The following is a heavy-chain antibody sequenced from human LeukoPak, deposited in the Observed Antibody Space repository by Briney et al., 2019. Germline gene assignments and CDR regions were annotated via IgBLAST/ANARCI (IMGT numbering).Heavy chain of an antibody. Sequence: PGGSLRLSCAASGFTFSSLDMGWVRQAPGKGLEWLAFIRFDGSTKYYADSVKGRFTVSRDNSKSTLYLQMNSLRAEDTAVYYCAQPDFWGQGTLVTVSS. CDR2: IRFDGSTK. V-gene: IGHV3-30*02. CDR1: GFTFSSLD. CDR3: AQPDF. J-gene: IGHJ4*02.